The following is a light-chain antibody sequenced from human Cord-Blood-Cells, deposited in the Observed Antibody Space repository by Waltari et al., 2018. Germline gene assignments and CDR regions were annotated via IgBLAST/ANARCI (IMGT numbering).Light chain of an antibody. V-gene: IGLV2-23*01. CDR2: EGS. J-gene: IGLJ3*02. CDR1: SSDVGSYNL. CDR3: CSYAGSSTLV. Sequence: QSALTQPAPVSGSPGPSITNSCPGTSSDVGSYNLVPWYQQHPGKPPKLMIYEGSKRPSGVSNRFSGSKSGNTASLTISGLQAEEEADYYCCSYAGSSTLVFGGGTKLTVL.